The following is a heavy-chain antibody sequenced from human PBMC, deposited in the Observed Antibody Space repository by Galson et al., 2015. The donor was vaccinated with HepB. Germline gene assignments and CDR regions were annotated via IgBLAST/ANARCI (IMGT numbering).Heavy chain of an antibody. CDR1: GFIVSSNY. CDR3: ARGTYYLDP. CDR2: IYSGGST. D-gene: IGHD3-10*01. Sequence: SLRLSCAASGFIVSSNYMSWVRQAPDKGLEWVSIIYSGGSTYYTDSVKGRFTISRDNSKNTLYLQLSSLRVEDTAVYYCARGTYYLDPWGQGTLVTVSS. V-gene: IGHV3-66*01. J-gene: IGHJ5*02.